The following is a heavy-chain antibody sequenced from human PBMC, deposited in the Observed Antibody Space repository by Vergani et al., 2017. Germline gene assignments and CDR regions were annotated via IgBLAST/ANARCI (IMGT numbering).Heavy chain of an antibody. D-gene: IGHD3-9*01. Sequence: VQLVESGGGLVKPGGSLRLSCAASGFTFSSYAMSWVRQVPGRGLEWVALISYDGDTTYYEDSVKGRFTISRDNSKNTLFLQMNSLRAEDTAVYYCARETDTGSSVSYNYYAMDVWGQGTTVSVSS. CDR2: ISYDGDTT. CDR3: ARETDTGSSVSYNYYAMDV. J-gene: IGHJ6*02. V-gene: IGHV3-30*03. CDR1: GFTFSSYA.